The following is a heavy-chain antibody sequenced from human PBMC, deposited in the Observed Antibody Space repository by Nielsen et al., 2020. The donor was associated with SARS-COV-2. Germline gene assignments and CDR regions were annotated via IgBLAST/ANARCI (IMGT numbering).Heavy chain of an antibody. CDR3: ARGQTVVLPSPILGLGPFYYSSSMDV. V-gene: IGHV4-4*02. CDR1: GGSISTNDW. D-gene: IGHD2-21*01. Sequence: SETLSLTCAVSGGSISTNDWWRWVRQSPGKGLEWLGEIYHTGSTKFNPSLKSRVTMSVDKSKNVFSLRLTSVTAADAAVYFCARGQTVVLPSPILGLGPFYYSSSMDVWGKGTSVAVSS. CDR2: IYHTGST. J-gene: IGHJ6*03.